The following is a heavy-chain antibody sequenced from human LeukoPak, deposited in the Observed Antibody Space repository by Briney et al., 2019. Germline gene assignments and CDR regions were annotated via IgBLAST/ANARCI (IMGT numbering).Heavy chain of an antibody. CDR1: GFTFSNHG. CDR2: ISYDGSNK. CDR3: ARDTGYSSGWYTDY. V-gene: IGHV3-30*03. J-gene: IGHJ4*02. D-gene: IGHD6-19*01. Sequence: TGTSLRLSCAASGFTFSNHGMHWVRQAPGKGLEWVALISYDGSNKYYADSVKGRFTIPRDNSKNTLFLQMNSLRVEDSAVYYCARDTGYSSGWYTDYWGQGTLVTVSS.